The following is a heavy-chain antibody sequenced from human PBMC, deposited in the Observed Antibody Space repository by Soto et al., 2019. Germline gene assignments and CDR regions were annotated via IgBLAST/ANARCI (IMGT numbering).Heavy chain of an antibody. CDR3: ARDRSTYGGGGTGEVKENWFDP. J-gene: IGHJ5*02. CDR2: IYHSGST. V-gene: IGHV4-38-2*02. Sequence: SETLSLTCAVSGYSISSGYYWGWIRQPPGKGLEWIGGIYHSGSTYYNPSLKSRVTISVDTSKNQFSLKLSSVTAADTAVYYCARDRSTYGGGGTGEVKENWFDPWGPGTLVTVSS. D-gene: IGHD2-8*01. CDR1: GYSISSGYY.